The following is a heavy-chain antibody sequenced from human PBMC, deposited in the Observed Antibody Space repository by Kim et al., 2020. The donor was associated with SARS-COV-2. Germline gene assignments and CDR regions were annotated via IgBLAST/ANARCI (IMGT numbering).Heavy chain of an antibody. J-gene: IGHJ5*02. Sequence: YAQKFKGRVTMTRDTSISTAYMELSRLRSDDTAVYYCARDSPLERWFDPWGQGTLVTVSS. CDR3: ARDSPLERWFDP. V-gene: IGHV1-2*02.